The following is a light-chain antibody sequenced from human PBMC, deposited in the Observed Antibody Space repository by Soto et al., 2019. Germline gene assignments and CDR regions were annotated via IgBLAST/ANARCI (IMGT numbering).Light chain of an antibody. CDR3: AVWDDSLSGMV. V-gene: IGLV1-44*01. CDR2: NNN. J-gene: IGLJ2*01. CDR1: SSNIETNT. Sequence: QSVLTQPPSASGTPGQRVTISCSGSSSNIETNTVDWYQHLPGTAPKVLIFNNNQRPSGVPDRFSGSKSGTSASLAISRLQSEDEADYYCAVWDDSLSGMVFGGGTKLTVL.